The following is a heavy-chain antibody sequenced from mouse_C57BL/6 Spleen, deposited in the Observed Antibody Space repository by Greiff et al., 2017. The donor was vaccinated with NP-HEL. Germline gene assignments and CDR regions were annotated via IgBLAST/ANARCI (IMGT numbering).Heavy chain of an antibody. J-gene: IGHJ3*01. CDR3: ASSGDYYGFSSRFAY. D-gene: IGHD1-1*01. Sequence: VQLQQSGAELVKPGASVKLSCTASGFNIKDYYMHWVKQRTEQGLEWIGRIDPEDGETKYASKFQGKATITADTSSNTAYLQLSSLTSEDTAVYYCASSGDYYGFSSRFAYWGQGTLVTVSA. CDR2: IDPEDGET. CDR1: GFNIKDYY. V-gene: IGHV14-2*01.